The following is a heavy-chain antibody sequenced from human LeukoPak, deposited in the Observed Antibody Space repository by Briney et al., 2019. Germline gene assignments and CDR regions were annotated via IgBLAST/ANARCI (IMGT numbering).Heavy chain of an antibody. D-gene: IGHD3-10*01. J-gene: IGHJ4*02. CDR3: ARYGSGSYDY. CDR2: ISTSHSYI. V-gene: IGHV3-21*01. CDR1: GFTFSSYT. Sequence: GGSLRLSCTASGFTFSSYTFNWVRQAPGKGLEWVSSISTSHSYIYYADSLKGRFTISRDNAKNSLYLQMSSLRAEDTAVYYCARYGSGSYDYWGQGTLVTVSS.